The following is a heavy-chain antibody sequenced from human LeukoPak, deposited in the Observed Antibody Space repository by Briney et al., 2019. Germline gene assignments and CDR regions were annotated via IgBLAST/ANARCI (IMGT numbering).Heavy chain of an antibody. CDR2: IRSKANSYAT. CDR1: GSTFSSYS. J-gene: IGHJ3*02. V-gene: IGHV3-73*01. D-gene: IGHD2-2*01. CDR3: TRPSMNAFDI. Sequence: GGSLRLSCAASGSTFSSYSMNWVRQASGKGLEWVGRIRSKANSYATAFAASVKGRFTISRDDSKNTAYLQMNSLKTEDTAVYYCTRPSMNAFDIWGQGTMVTVSS.